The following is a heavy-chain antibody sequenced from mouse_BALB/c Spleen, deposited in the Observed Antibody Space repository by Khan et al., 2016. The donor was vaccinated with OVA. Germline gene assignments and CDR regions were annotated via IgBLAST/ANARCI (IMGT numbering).Heavy chain of an antibody. Sequence: EVKLLESGPGLVKPSQSLSLTCTVTGYSITSGYAWNWIRQFPGNQLEWMGYISYSGVTSYTPSLKSRISITQDTSKNQFFLQLNSVTTEDTATYFCARGNYYGYYFDYWGQGTTLTVSS. D-gene: IGHD1-1*01. CDR3: ARGNYYGYYFDY. J-gene: IGHJ2*01. CDR1: GYSITSGYA. V-gene: IGHV3-2*02. CDR2: ISYSGVT.